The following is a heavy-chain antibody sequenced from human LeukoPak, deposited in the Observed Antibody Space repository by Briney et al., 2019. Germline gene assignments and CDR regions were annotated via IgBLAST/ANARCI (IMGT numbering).Heavy chain of an antibody. CDR1: GFTFDDYA. CDR3: ARHTPLGQVPFWSGYYPAIYYYYYGMDV. V-gene: IGHV3-9*01. J-gene: IGHJ6*02. D-gene: IGHD3-3*01. Sequence: GRSLRLPCAASGFTFDDYAMHWVRQAPGKGLEWVSGISWNSGSIGYADSVKGRFTISRDNAKNSLYLQMNSLRAEDTAVYYCARHTPLGQVPFWSGYYPAIYYYYYGMDVWGQGTTVTVSS. CDR2: ISWNSGSI.